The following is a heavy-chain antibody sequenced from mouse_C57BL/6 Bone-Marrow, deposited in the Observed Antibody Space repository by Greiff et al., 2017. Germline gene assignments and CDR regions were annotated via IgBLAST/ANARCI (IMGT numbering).Heavy chain of an antibody. CDR2: IDPEDGDT. CDR1: GFNIKDYY. D-gene: IGHD1-1*01. CDR3: TTAAFYGSSPSYFDY. V-gene: IGHV14-1*01. J-gene: IGHJ2*01. Sequence: EVQLQQSGAELVRPGASVKLSCTASGFNIKDYYMHWVKQRPEQGLEWIGRIDPEDGDTEYAPKFQGKATMTADTSSTAAYLQLSSLTSEDTAVYYCTTAAFYGSSPSYFDYWGKGTTLTVSS.